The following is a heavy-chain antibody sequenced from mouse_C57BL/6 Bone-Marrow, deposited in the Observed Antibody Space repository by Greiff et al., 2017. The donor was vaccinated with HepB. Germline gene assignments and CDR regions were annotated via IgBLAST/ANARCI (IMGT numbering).Heavy chain of an antibody. Sequence: QVQLQQSGAELVKPGASVKISCKASGYTFTDYYINWVKQRPGQGLEWIVKIGPGSGSTYYNEKFKGRATLTADKSSSTAYMQLSSLTSEDSAVYFCARGTPYDGYYLDYWGQGTTLTVSS. CDR3: ARGTPYDGYYLDY. CDR1: GYTFTDYY. D-gene: IGHD2-3*01. CDR2: IGPGSGST. V-gene: IGHV1-77*01. J-gene: IGHJ2*01.